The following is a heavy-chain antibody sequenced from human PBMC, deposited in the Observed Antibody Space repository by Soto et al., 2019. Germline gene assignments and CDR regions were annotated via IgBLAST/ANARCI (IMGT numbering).Heavy chain of an antibody. Sequence: EVQLVESGGGPVQPGGSLRLSFAASEFSFSTYGLHGFRQVPGKGLVWVPHITGVGGVTSYADSVKGRFTISRDNAKDTLYLQMSSLRAEDTAVYFCAKSSFPYYFDYWGQGILVTVSS. V-gene: IGHV3-74*01. CDR2: ITGVGGVT. J-gene: IGHJ4*02. CDR1: EFSFSTYG. CDR3: AKSSFPYYFDY. D-gene: IGHD2-21*01.